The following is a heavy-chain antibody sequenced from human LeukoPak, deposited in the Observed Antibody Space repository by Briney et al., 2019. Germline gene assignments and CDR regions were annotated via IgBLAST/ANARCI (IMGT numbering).Heavy chain of an antibody. V-gene: IGHV4-4*02. D-gene: IGHD2-2*01. CDR2: IYHSGST. Sequence: SETLSLTCAVSGGSISSSNWWSWVRQPLGKGLEWIGEIYHSGSTNYNPSLKSRVTISVDKSKNQFSLKLSSVTAADTAVYYCARATNSYCSSTSCYARKSGPSNWFDPWGQGTLVTVSS. CDR3: ARATNSYCSSTSCYARKSGPSNWFDP. CDR1: GGSISSSNW. J-gene: IGHJ5*02.